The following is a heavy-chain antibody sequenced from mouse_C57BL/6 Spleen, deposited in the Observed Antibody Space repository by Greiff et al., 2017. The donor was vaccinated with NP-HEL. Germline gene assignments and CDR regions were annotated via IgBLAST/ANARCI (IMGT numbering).Heavy chain of an antibody. CDR3: TRCYDGAWFAY. Sequence: VQLQQSGAELVRPGASVTLSCKASGYTFTDYEMHWVKQTPVHGLEWIGAIDPETGGTAYNQKFKGKAILTAAKSSSTAYMELRSLTSEDSAVYYCTRCYDGAWFAYWGQGTRVTVSA. D-gene: IGHD1-1*01. CDR2: IDPETGGT. V-gene: IGHV1-15*01. CDR1: GYTFTDYE. J-gene: IGHJ3*01.